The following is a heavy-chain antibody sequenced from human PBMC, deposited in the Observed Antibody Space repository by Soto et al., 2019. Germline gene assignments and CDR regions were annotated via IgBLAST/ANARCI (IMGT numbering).Heavy chain of an antibody. CDR3: ARDKPRSGYEKFDY. V-gene: IGHV3-48*01. CDR1: GFTFSSYS. J-gene: IGHJ4*02. CDR2: INSGSSTI. D-gene: IGHD3-3*01. Sequence: EVQLVESGGGLVQPGGSLGLSCAASGFTFSSYSMNWFRQAPGKGLEWVSYINSGSSTIYYADSVKGRFTISRDNAKNSLYLQLNSLRAEDTAVYYCARDKPRSGYEKFDYWGQGTLVTVSS.